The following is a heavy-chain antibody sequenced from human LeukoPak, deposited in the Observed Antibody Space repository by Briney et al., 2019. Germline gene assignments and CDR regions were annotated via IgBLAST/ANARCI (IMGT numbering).Heavy chain of an antibody. CDR2: ISQNGDS. CDR3: ARALGAFDI. Sequence: SETLSLTCTVSGDSISSSDYYWAWIRQPPGKGLEWIAEISQNGDSNYNMSLKSRVTISLDKSKNQVSLKLNSVTAADTAVYYCARALGAFDIWGQGTMVTVSS. J-gene: IGHJ3*02. CDR1: GDSISSSDYY. V-gene: IGHV4-61*05.